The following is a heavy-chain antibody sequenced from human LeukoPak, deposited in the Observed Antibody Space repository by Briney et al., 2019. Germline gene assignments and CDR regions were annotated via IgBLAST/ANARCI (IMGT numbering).Heavy chain of an antibody. CDR3: AKETTALMTTVTHEDY. V-gene: IGHV3-23*01. CDR1: GFTFSSYA. D-gene: IGHD4-17*01. J-gene: IGHJ4*02. CDR2: ISGSGGST. Sequence: GGSLRLYCAASGFTFSSYAMSWVRQAPGKGLEWLSAISGSGGSTYYADSVKGRFTISRDNSKNTLYLQMNSLRAEDTAVYYCAKETTALMTTVTHEDYWGQGTLVTVSS.